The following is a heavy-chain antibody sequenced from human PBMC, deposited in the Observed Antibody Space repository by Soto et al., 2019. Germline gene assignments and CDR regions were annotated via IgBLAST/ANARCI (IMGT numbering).Heavy chain of an antibody. V-gene: IGHV1-3*01. CDR2: INAGNGNT. Sequence: ASVKVSCKASGYTFTGYAMHWVRQAPGQRLEWMGWINAGNGNTKYSQKFQGRVTITRDTSASTAYMELTSLRSEDTAVYYCARSSGFYYVDYRGQGTLVTVSS. J-gene: IGHJ4*02. CDR1: GYTFTGYA. CDR3: ARSSGFYYVDY. D-gene: IGHD3-22*01.